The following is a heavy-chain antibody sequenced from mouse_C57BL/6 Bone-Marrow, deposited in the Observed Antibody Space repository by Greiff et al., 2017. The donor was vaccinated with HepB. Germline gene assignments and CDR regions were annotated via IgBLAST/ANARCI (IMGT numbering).Heavy chain of an antibody. J-gene: IGHJ2*01. V-gene: IGHV1-81*01. D-gene: IGHD2-1*01. CDR2: IYPRSCNT. CDR3: ARDGNYYFDY. CDR1: GYTFTSYG. Sequence: QVQLQQSGAELARPGASVKLSCKASGYTFTSYGISWVKQRTGQGLEWIGEIYPRSCNTYYNEKFKGKATLTADKSSSTAYMELRSLTSEDSAVYFCARDGNYYFDYWGQGTTLTVSS.